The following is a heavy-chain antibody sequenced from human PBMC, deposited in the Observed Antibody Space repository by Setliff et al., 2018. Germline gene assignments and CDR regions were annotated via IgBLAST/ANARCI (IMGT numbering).Heavy chain of an antibody. D-gene: IGHD2-15*01. CDR2: ISGSGSTI. J-gene: IGHJ6*03. Sequence: PGGSLRLSCVPSGFTFSSYSMNWVRQAPGKGLEWVSYISGSGSTIYYADSVKGRFTISRDNANNSLYLQMNSLRADDTALYYCARIRLCGGRVICPPGRYVDVWGKGTTVTVSS. CDR3: ARIRLCGGRVICPPGRYVDV. CDR1: GFTFSSYS. V-gene: IGHV3-48*01.